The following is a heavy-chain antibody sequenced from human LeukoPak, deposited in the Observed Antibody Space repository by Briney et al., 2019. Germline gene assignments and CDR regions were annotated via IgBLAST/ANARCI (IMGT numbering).Heavy chain of an antibody. D-gene: IGHD3-16*01. CDR1: GFTFSSYA. V-gene: IGHV3-23*01. CDR2: PRGNGDT. CDR3: AKASWVSTADAVL. J-gene: IGHJ4*02. Sequence: PGGSLRLSCAASGFTFSSYAMSWVREAPARGLEWVSSPRGNGDTFYADSVKGRFTLSRDESKNTVYLHLNELRVEDTAVYYCAKASWVSTADAVLWGQGTVVIVSS.